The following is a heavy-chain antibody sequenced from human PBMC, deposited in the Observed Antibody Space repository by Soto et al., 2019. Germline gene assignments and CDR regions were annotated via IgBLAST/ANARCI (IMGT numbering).Heavy chain of an antibody. V-gene: IGHV2-5*02. CDR3: AHRTSMVPGLDY. D-gene: IGHD3-10*01. CDR2: ISWDVDK. Sequence: QITLKESGPTLVKPIQTLTLTCTVSGFSLSTSGVGVGWIRQPPGKALEWLGVISWDVDKRYSPSLKSRLSITQDTSKNQVVLTMTNMDPVDTATYYWAHRTSMVPGLDYWGQGTLVTVSS. J-gene: IGHJ4*02. CDR1: GFSLSTSGVG.